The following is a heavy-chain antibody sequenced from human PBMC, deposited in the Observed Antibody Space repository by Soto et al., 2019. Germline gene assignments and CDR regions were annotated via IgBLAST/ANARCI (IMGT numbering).Heavy chain of an antibody. D-gene: IGHD3-3*01. CDR3: ARKRSGSPRDGFDI. Sequence: KASETLSLTSAVSGYSISSGDYWGWIRQPPGMGLEWIGSTSHSANTYYKMSLNCRVIISVDTSKNLFSLKLSSVTAADTAVYYCARKRSGSPRDGFDIWGQGTVVTVSS. V-gene: IGHV4-38-2*01. CDR2: TSHSANT. J-gene: IGHJ3*02. CDR1: GYSISSGDY.